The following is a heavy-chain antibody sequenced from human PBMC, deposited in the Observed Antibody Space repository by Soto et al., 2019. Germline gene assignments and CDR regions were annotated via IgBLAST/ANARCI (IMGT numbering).Heavy chain of an antibody. Sequence: LRLSCAASGLTFSDYYMSWIRQARGKGLEWVSYISSSSSYTNYADSVKGRFTISRDNAKNSLYLQMNSMRAEDTAVYYCARDHIVVVPAAIIPHYGMDVWGQGTTVTVSS. CDR3: ARDHIVVVPAAIIPHYGMDV. CDR1: GLTFSDYY. V-gene: IGHV3-11*06. CDR2: ISSSSSYT. D-gene: IGHD2-2*02. J-gene: IGHJ6*02.